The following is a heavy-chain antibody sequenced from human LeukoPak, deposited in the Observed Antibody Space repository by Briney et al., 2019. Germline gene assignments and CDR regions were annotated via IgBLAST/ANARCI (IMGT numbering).Heavy chain of an antibody. CDR2: IYPADSDT. Sequence: GESLKISCNGSGYSFTSYWIGWVRQMPGKGLEWMGIIYPADSDTRYSPSFQGQVTISADKSITTAYLQWSSLKASDTAVYYCARLPTGTINPLGYLDYWGQGTLVTVSS. D-gene: IGHD1-1*01. V-gene: IGHV5-51*01. CDR1: GYSFTSYW. CDR3: ARLPTGTINPLGYLDY. J-gene: IGHJ4*02.